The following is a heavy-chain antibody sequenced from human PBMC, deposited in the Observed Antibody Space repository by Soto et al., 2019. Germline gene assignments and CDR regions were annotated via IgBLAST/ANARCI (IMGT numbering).Heavy chain of an antibody. J-gene: IGHJ6*02. D-gene: IGHD1-20*01. V-gene: IGHV4-59*01. CDR3: ARSIRGPRRFNGMDV. CDR1: GGSINNNY. CDR2: IYYSGNT. Sequence: PSETLSLTCTVSGGSINNNYWSWIRQPPGKGLEWIGYIYYSGNTNYNPSLKSRVTISIHTSRKQFSLRLTSVTAADTATYYCARSIRGPRRFNGMDVWGQGTTVTVS.